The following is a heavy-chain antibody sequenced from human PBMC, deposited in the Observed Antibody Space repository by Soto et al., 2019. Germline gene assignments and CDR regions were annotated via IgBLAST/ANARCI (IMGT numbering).Heavy chain of an antibody. CDR1: GDSISRYY. Sequence: SETLSLTCTVSGDSISRYYWGWIRQPPGKGLEWVGYIYYSGSTNYNPSLKSRVTISVDTSKNQFSLKLSSVTAADTAVYYCAREVTTSTPYLDYWGQGTLVTVSS. D-gene: IGHD4-4*01. V-gene: IGHV4-59*01. J-gene: IGHJ4*02. CDR3: AREVTTSTPYLDY. CDR2: IYYSGST.